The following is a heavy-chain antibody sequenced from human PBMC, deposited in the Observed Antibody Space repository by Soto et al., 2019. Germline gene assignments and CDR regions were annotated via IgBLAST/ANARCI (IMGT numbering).Heavy chain of an antibody. J-gene: IGHJ4*02. D-gene: IGHD2-8*01. CDR1: GGSIFSYY. CDR3: ARERVSGLFSFLY. Sequence: SETLSLTCTVSGGSIFSYYWTWIRQPAGKVLEWIGRIYPSGSTNYNPSLKSRVTMSVDTSKNQFSLKVNSVTAADTAVYYCARERVSGLFSFLYWGQGTLVTVSS. CDR2: IYPSGST. V-gene: IGHV4-4*07.